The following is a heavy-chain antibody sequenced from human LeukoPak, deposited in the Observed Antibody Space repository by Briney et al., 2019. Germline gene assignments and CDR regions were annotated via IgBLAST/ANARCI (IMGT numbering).Heavy chain of an antibody. J-gene: IGHJ6*03. Sequence: ASVKVSCQASGYTFNSYGIAWVRQAPGQGLEWMGWISASSGDTTYAQKFQGRVTMTTDTPTNTAYMELRSLRSDDTAVYYCARASDFWSGYEYYYYYYYMDVWGKGTTVTVSS. CDR1: GYTFNSYG. V-gene: IGHV1-18*01. D-gene: IGHD3-3*01. CDR2: ISASSGDT. CDR3: ARASDFWSGYEYYYYYYYMDV.